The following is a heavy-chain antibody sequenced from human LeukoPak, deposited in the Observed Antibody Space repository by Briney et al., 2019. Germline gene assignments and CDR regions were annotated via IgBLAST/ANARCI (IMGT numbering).Heavy chain of an antibody. CDR3: ARGSGSYYLFFGY. CDR2: INPNSGGT. J-gene: IGHJ4*02. D-gene: IGHD1-26*01. Sequence: ASVKVSCKASGYTFTGYYMHWVRQAPGQGLEWMGWINPNSGGTNHAQKFQGRVTMTRDTSISTAYMELSRLRSDDTAVYYCARGSGSYYLFFGYWGQGTLVTVSS. CDR1: GYTFTGYY. V-gene: IGHV1-2*02.